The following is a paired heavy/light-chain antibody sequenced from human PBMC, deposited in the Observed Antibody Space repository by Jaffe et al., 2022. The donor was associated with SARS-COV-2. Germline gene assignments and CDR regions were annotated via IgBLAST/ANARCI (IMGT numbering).Light chain of an antibody. CDR2: YDD. V-gene: IGLV1-36*01. CDR1: SSNIGNNA. CDR3: AAWDDSLNAVV. Sequence: QSVLTQPPSVSEAPRQRVTISCSGSSSNIGNNAVNWYQQLPGKAPKLLIYYDDLLPSGVSDRFSGSKSGTSASLAISGLQSEDEADYYCAAWDDSLNAVVFGGGTKLTVL. J-gene: IGLJ2*01.
Heavy chain of an antibody. J-gene: IGHJ3*02. V-gene: IGHV3-30*18. CDR2: ISYDGSNK. D-gene: IGHD3-22*01. CDR3: AKDFKARITMIVVLYIGDDAFDI. CDR1: GFTFSSYG. Sequence: QVQLVESGGGVVQPGRSLRLSCAASGFTFSSYGMHWVRQAPGKGLEWVAVISYDGSNKYYADSVKGRFTISRDNSKNTLYLQMNSLRAEDTAVYYCAKDFKARITMIVVLYIGDDAFDIWGQGTMVTVSS.